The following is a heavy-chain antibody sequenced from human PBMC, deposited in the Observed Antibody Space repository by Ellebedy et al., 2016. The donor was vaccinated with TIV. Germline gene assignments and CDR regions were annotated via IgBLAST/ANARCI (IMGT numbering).Heavy chain of an antibody. CDR2: ISYDGSRR. CDR3: AKQKSTSAGSSDI. CDR1: GFTFSSHA. Sequence: GESLKISCAASGFTFSSHAMHWVRQAPGKGLEWVTFISYDGSRRYYADSVKGRFTLSRDNSKNTRDLQMNSLRVEDTAVYYCAKQKSTSAGSSDIWGQGAMVTVSS. V-gene: IGHV3-30-3*02. J-gene: IGHJ3*02. D-gene: IGHD2-2*01.